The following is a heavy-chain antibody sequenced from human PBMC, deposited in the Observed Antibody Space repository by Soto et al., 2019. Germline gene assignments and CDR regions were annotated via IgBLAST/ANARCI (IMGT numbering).Heavy chain of an antibody. CDR2: IYHSGST. Sequence: SETLSLTCAVSGGSISSGGYSWSWIRQPPGKGLEWIGYIYHSGSTYYNPSLKSRVTISVDRSENQFSLKLSSVTAADTAVYYCARGRSDYSDNWFDPWGQGTLVTVSS. CDR1: GGSISSGGYS. D-gene: IGHD4-4*01. J-gene: IGHJ5*02. V-gene: IGHV4-30-2*01. CDR3: ARGRSDYSDNWFDP.